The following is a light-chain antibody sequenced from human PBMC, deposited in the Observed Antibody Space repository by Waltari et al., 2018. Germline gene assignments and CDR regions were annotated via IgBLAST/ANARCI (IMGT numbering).Light chain of an antibody. CDR1: QGISSS. CDR2: SAS. J-gene: IGKJ3*01. CDR3: QRTYNAPLERVKC. V-gene: IGKV1-27*01. Sequence: DIQLTQSPSSLSASVGDRVTITCRVRQGISSSLNWYRQKPGNVPKLLCYSASNLQSGVPSLFSGSGSGTDFTLSISSLQPEDVATYYGQRTYNAPLERVKCFGPGTKVDIK.